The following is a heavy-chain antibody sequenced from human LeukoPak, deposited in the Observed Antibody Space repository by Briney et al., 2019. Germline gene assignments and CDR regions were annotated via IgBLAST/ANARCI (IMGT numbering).Heavy chain of an antibody. CDR3: ARGVRGSSIGYYYYYMDV. Sequence: SETLSLTCTVSGGSISSYYWSWIRQPPGKGLEWIGYIYTSGSTDYNPSLKSRVTISVDTSKNQFSLKLTSVTAADTAEYYCARGVRGSSIGYYYYYMDVWGKGTTVTVSS. V-gene: IGHV4-4*09. CDR2: IYTSGST. J-gene: IGHJ6*03. D-gene: IGHD3-10*01. CDR1: GGSISSYY.